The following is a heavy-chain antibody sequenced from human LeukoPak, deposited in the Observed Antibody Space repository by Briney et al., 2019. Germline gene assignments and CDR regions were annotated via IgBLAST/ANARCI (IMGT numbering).Heavy chain of an antibody. Sequence: PGGTLRLSCAASGFTFSNFGMNWVRQAPGKGLQWVSGIGPGGDNKYYADSLEGRFTISRDNSKNSLYLQMNSLRAEDTAVYYCASLSYSSSWEFDYWGQGTLVTVSS. CDR2: IGPGGDNK. V-gene: IGHV3-23*01. CDR3: ASLSYSSSWEFDY. J-gene: IGHJ4*02. D-gene: IGHD6-13*01. CDR1: GFTFSNFG.